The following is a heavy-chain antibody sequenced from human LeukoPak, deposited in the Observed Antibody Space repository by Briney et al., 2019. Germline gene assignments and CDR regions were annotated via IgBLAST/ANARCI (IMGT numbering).Heavy chain of an antibody. CDR3: ARDTYYYDSSGYPLDY. CDR2: IYTSGST. Sequence: PSDTLSLPCSVSGGPISSYYWSWIRQPAGKGLEWIGRIYTSGSTNHNPSLKSRVTMSVDTSKNQFSLKLSSVTAADTAVYYCARDTYYYDSSGYPLDYWGQGTLVTVSS. V-gene: IGHV4-4*07. D-gene: IGHD3-22*01. CDR1: GGPISSYY. J-gene: IGHJ4*02.